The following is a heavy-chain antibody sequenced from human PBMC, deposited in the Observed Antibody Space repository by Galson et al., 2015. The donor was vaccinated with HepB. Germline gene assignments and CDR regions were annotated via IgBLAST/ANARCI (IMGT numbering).Heavy chain of an antibody. D-gene: IGHD5-12*01. Sequence: SVKVSCKASGYNFTSYAMNWVRQAPGQGLEWMGWINTNTGNPTYAQGFTGRFVFSLDTSVSTAYLQISSLKAEDTAVYYCARVPATIFPWFDPWGQGTLVTVSS. CDR3: ARVPATIFPWFDP. CDR1: GYNFTSYA. CDR2: INTNTGNP. J-gene: IGHJ5*02. V-gene: IGHV7-4-1*02.